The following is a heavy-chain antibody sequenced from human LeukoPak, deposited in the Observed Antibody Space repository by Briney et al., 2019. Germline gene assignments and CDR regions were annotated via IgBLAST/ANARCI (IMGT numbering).Heavy chain of an antibody. J-gene: IGHJ5*02. CDR1: GYSISSGYY. V-gene: IGHV4-38-2*02. Sequence: SETLSLTCTVSGYSISSGYYWGWIRQPPGKGLEWIGNIYHSGRTYDNPSLKSRVTISVDTSKNQFSLKLSSVTAADTAVYYCARDLDGSGSDWFDPWGQGTLVTVSS. CDR2: IYHSGRT. D-gene: IGHD3-10*01. CDR3: ARDLDGSGSDWFDP.